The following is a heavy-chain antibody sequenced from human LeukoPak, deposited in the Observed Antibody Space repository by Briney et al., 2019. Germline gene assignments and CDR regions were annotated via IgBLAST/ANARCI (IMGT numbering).Heavy chain of an antibody. CDR1: GGSISSYY. D-gene: IGHD2-15*01. CDR2: IYYSGST. CDR3: ARSVCSGGSCYSCYFDY. V-gene: IGHV4-59*01. Sequence: SETLSLTCTVSGGSISSYYWSWIRQPPGKGLEWIGYIYYSGSTNYNPSLKSRVTISVDTSKNQFSLRLSSVTAADTAVYYCARSVCSGGSCYSCYFDYWGQGTLVTVSS. J-gene: IGHJ4*02.